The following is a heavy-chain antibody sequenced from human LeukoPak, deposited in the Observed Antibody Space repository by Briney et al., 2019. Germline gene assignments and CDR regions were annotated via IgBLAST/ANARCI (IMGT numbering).Heavy chain of an antibody. V-gene: IGHV4-39*01. CDR1: GGSISSSSYY. Sequence: TPSETLSHTCTVSGGSISSSSYYWSWIRHPPGKCLEWIGSIYYSGSTYYNPSLKSRVTISVDTSKNQFSLKLSSVTAADTAVYYCAREAPRGVVVNWGQGTLVTVSS. CDR3: AREAPRGVVVN. J-gene: IGHJ4*02. CDR2: IYYSGST. D-gene: IGHD3-22*01.